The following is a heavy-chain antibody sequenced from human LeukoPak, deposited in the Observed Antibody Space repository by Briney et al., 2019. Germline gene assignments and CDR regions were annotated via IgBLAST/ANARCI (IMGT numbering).Heavy chain of an antibody. CDR2: VNAGNGNT. J-gene: IGHJ4*02. V-gene: IGHV1-3*01. D-gene: IGHD2-15*01. CDR1: GYSFTSYA. CDR3: ARVTRRYCSGGSCYSDY. Sequence: ASVKVSCKASGYSFTSYAMHWVRQAPGQRLEWMGWVNAGNGNTKYSQKFQGRVTITRDTSASTIYMELSSLRSEDTAVYYCARVTRRYCSGGSCYSDYWGQGTLVTVSS.